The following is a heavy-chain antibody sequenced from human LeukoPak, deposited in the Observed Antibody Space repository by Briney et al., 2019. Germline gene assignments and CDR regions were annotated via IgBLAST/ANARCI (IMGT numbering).Heavy chain of an antibody. CDR1: GFTVSSNY. V-gene: IGHV3-53*01. Sequence: GGSLRLSCAASGFTVSSNYMSWVRQAPGKGLEWVSVIYSCGSTYYADSVKGRFTISRDNSKNTLYLQMNSLRAEDTAVYYCAGGEVQYQLGTLDYYYYGMDVWGQGTTVTVSS. J-gene: IGHJ6*02. CDR2: IYSCGST. CDR3: AGGEVQYQLGTLDYYYYGMDV. D-gene: IGHD2-2*01.